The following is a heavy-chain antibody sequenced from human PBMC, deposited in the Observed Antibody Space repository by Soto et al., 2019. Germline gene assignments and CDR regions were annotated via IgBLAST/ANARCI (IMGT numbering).Heavy chain of an antibody. J-gene: IGHJ4*02. CDR1: GGTFSSYA. CDR3: ARTTLSVRGGFDY. CDR2: IIPIFGTA. D-gene: IGHD1-1*01. Sequence: ASVKISCXASGGTFSSYAISWVRQDPGQGLEWMGGIIPIFGTANYAQKFQGRVTITADESTSTAYMELSSLRSEDTAVYYCARTTLSVRGGFDYWGQGTLVTVSS. V-gene: IGHV1-69*01.